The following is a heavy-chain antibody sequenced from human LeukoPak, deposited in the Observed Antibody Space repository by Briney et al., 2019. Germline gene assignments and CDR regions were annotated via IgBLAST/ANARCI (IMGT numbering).Heavy chain of an antibody. CDR3: ARRFQGRVRFWYFEL. D-gene: IGHD3-3*01. CDR1: GGSISSSSYY. J-gene: IGHJ2*01. Sequence: SETLSLTCTVSGGSISSSSYYWGWIRQPPGKGLEWIGSIYYSGSTYYYPSVKSRVTISVDTSKNQFSLKLSSVTAADTAVYYCARRFQGRVRFWYFELWGRGTLVTVSS. CDR2: IYYSGST. V-gene: IGHV4-39*01.